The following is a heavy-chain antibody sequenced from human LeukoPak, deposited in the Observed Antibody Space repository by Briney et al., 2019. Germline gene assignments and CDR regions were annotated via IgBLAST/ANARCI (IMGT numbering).Heavy chain of an antibody. D-gene: IGHD2-15*01. CDR3: ARGSNGVVAGTFDC. Sequence: PSGTLSLTCSISGGSISGFYWSWIRQPPGKGLEWIGDIYYTGSTNFNPSFKSRVTISVDTSKNQFSLKLSSVTAADAAVYYCARGSNGVVAGTFDCWGQGTLVTVSS. CDR1: GGSISGFY. CDR2: IYYTGST. V-gene: IGHV4-59*01. J-gene: IGHJ4*02.